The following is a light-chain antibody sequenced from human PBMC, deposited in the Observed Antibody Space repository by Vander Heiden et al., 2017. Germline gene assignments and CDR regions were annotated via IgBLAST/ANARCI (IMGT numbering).Light chain of an antibody. Sequence: DMVVTKSHDYKAVSLGERATINSKSSQSVLYSSNNKNYLAWYQQKPGQPPKLLIYWASTRESGVPDRFSGSGSGTNFTLTISSLQAEDVAVYYCQQYYSTPHTFGPGTKVDIK. J-gene: IGKJ3*01. CDR3: QQYYSTPHT. CDR2: WAS. CDR1: QSVLYSSNNKNY. V-gene: IGKV4-1*01.